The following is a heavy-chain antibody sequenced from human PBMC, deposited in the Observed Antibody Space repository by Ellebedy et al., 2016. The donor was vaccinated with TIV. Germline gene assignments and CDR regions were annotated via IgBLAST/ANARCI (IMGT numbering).Heavy chain of an antibody. CDR1: GYTFTSYY. J-gene: IGHJ4*02. D-gene: IGHD3-10*01. Sequence: ASVKVSCXASGYTFTSYYMHWVRQAPGQGLEWMGIINPSGGSTSYAQKFQGRVTMTRDTSTSTVYMELSSLRSEDTPVYYCARALRFGELSKLPFGYWGQGTLVTVSS. V-gene: IGHV1-46*01. CDR2: INPSGGST. CDR3: ARALRFGELSKLPFGY.